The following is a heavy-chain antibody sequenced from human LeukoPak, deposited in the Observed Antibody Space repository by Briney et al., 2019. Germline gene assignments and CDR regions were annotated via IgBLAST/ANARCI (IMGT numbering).Heavy chain of an antibody. J-gene: IGHJ4*02. Sequence: PSETLSLTCTVSGGSIRSSYYYWGWIRQPPGKGLEWIGSIYDSGSTYYNPSLKSRVTISVDTSKNQFSLKLNSVTAADTAVYYCARSTGPTDYWGQGTLVTVSS. CDR2: IYDSGST. V-gene: IGHV4-39*01. CDR3: ARSTGPTDY. D-gene: IGHD1-1*01. CDR1: GGSIRSSYYY.